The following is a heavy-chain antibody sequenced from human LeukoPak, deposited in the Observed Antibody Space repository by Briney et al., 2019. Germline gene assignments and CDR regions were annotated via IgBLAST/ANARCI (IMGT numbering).Heavy chain of an antibody. J-gene: IGHJ4*02. CDR2: IGSSGTRT. D-gene: IGHD2-21*01. V-gene: IGHV3-23*01. Sequence: GGSLRLSCAASGFTFSSNAMSWVRQAPGKGLEWVAAIGSSGTRTYYADSVEGRFTISRDNSKNTLYLQMNSLRAEDTAVYYCAKLVMNSLFDYWGQGTLVTVSS. CDR1: GFTFSSNA. CDR3: AKLVMNSLFDY.